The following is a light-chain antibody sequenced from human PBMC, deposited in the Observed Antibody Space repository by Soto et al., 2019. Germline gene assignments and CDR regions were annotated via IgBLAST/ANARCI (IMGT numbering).Light chain of an antibody. J-gene: IGLJ1*01. Sequence: QSALTQPPSASGSPGQSVTISCTGTSSDVGGYNYVSWYQQHPGKAPKLMIYEVSKRPSGVPDRFSGSKSGNTASLTVSGLQAEDEADYYCNSYAGSNVYVFGTWTKVTVL. CDR1: SSDVGGYNY. V-gene: IGLV2-8*01. CDR2: EVS. CDR3: NSYAGSNVYV.